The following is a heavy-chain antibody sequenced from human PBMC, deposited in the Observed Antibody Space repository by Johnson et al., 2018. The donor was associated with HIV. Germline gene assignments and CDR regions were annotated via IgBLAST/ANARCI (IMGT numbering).Heavy chain of an antibody. CDR1: GFTFSDYG. V-gene: IGHV3-33*06. J-gene: IGHJ3*02. CDR3: AKERRQSRAFDI. D-gene: IGHD6-19*01. Sequence: QVLLVESGGGVVQPGRSLRLSCAASGFTFSDYGIHWVRQAPGKGLEWVAVVWSDGNNRYYADSVKGRFTISRDNPKNTLYLQMSSLRAEDTAVYYCAKERRQSRAFDIWGQGTMVTVSS. CDR2: VWSDGNNR.